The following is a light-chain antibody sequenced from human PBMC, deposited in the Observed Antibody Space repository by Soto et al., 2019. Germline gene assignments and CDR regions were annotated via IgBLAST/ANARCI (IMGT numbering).Light chain of an antibody. CDR1: QSVSSSS. CDR2: TAS. Sequence: EIVLTQSPGTVSLSPGERATLSCRASQSVSSSSLAWYQQRPGQAPRLLIFTASSRATGTPDRFSGSGSGTEFTLTINTLQPEDFAVYYCQQYYQWPSYTFGQGTK. J-gene: IGKJ2*01. CDR3: QQYYQWPSYT. V-gene: IGKV3-20*01.